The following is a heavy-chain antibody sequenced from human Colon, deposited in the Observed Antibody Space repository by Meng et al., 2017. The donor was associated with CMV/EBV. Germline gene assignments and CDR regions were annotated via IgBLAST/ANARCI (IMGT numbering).Heavy chain of an antibody. CDR1: GVSINSGGYY. J-gene: IGHJ5*02. CDR2: IYYTGST. CDR3: ARKGMVADP. V-gene: IGHV4-31*03. D-gene: IGHD2-15*01. Sequence: SETLSLTCTVPGVSINSGGYYWTWIRQHPGKGLEWIGYIYYTGSTYYNPSLKSRVTISVDTSKNQFSLRLNSVTAADTAVYYCARKGMVADPWGQGTLVTVSS.